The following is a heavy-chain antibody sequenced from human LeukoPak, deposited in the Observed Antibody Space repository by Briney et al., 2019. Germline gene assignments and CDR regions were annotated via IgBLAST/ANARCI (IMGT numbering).Heavy chain of an antibody. CDR3: ARAGGDGSFDY. D-gene: IGHD5-24*01. V-gene: IGHV1-3*01. Sequence: ASVKVSCKASGYTFTSYAMHWVRQAPGQRLEWMGWIDAGNGNTKYSQKFQGRVTMTRNTSISTAYMELSSLRSEDTAVYYCARAGGDGSFDYWGQGTLVTVSS. CDR1: GYTFTSYA. J-gene: IGHJ4*02. CDR2: IDAGNGNT.